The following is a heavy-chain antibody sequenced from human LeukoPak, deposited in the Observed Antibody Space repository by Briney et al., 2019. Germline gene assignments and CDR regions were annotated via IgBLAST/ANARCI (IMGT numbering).Heavy chain of an antibody. CDR2: ISSSSSYI. CDR1: GFTVSSNY. J-gene: IGHJ6*02. V-gene: IGHV3-21*01. CDR3: ARDRDKVIVVVTAPHYYYGMDV. Sequence: GGSLRLSCAASGFTVSSNYMSWVRQAPGKGLEWVSSISSSSSYIYYADSVKGRFTISRDNAKNSLYLQMNSLRAEDTAVYYCARDRDKVIVVVTAPHYYYGMDVWGQGTTVTVSS. D-gene: IGHD3-22*01.